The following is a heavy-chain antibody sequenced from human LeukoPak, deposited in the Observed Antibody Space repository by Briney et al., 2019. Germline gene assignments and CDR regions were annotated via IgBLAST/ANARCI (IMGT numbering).Heavy chain of an antibody. CDR2: IIPIFGTA. V-gene: IGHV1-69*06. D-gene: IGHD1-26*01. CDR3: ASWVGATHYYYYMDV. CDR1: GGTFSSYA. J-gene: IGHJ6*03. Sequence: VASVKVSCKASGGTFSSYAISWVRQAPGQGLEWMGGIIPIFGTANYAQKFQGRVTITADKSMSTAYMELSSLRSEDTAVYYCASWVGATHYYYYMDVWGKGTTVTVSS.